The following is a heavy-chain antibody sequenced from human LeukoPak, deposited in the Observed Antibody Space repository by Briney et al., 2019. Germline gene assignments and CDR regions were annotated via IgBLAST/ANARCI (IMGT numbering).Heavy chain of an antibody. V-gene: IGHV3-23*01. Sequence: TGGSLRLSCAASGFTFSSYAMSWVRQAPGKGLDWVSAISGSGSSTFYADSVKGRFTISRDNDKNSLYLQMNSLTAEDTAIYYCAREVGGSRAFDVWGQGTMVTVSS. J-gene: IGHJ3*01. CDR2: ISGSGSST. CDR1: GFTFSSYA. D-gene: IGHD6-13*01. CDR3: AREVGGSRAFDV.